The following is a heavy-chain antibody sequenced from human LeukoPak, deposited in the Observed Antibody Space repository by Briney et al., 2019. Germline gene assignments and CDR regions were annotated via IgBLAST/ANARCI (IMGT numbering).Heavy chain of an antibody. CDR1: GFTFSSYA. D-gene: IGHD3-3*01. Sequence: GGSLRLSCAASGFTFSSYAMSWVRQAPGKGLEGVSAISGSGGSTYYADSVKGRFTISRDNSKNTLYLQMNSLRAEDTAVYYCAKELDYDFWSGYSNDAFDIWGQGTMVTVSS. V-gene: IGHV3-23*01. CDR3: AKELDYDFWSGYSNDAFDI. CDR2: ISGSGGST. J-gene: IGHJ3*02.